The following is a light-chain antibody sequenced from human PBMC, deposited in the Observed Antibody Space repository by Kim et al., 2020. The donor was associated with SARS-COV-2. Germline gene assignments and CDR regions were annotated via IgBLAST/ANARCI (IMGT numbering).Light chain of an antibody. Sequence: ELTQPPSASGAPGQRVTISCSGSNSHIGNNYVSWFQQLPGAALKLLIYRNNLRPSGVPDRFSGSKSVTSASLAISGLWSEDEVDYFCAAWVDSLKVFGSGTKVPVL. J-gene: IGLJ1*01. CDR1: NSHIGNNY. CDR3: AAWVDSLKV. V-gene: IGLV1-47*03. CDR2: RNN.